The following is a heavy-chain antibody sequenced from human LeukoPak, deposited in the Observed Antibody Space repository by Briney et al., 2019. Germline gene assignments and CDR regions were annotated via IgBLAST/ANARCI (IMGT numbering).Heavy chain of an antibody. Sequence: FYPAYSFTFDNYATRWVRLPARSCLGWPTGISWNSGSIGYADSVKGRFTISRDNAKNSLYLQMNSLRAEDMALYYCAKLAVAGREGVDYWGQGTLVTVSS. D-gene: IGHD6-19*01. V-gene: IGHV3-9*03. CDR3: AKLAVAGREGVDY. CDR1: SFTFDNYA. CDR2: ISWNSGSI. J-gene: IGHJ4*02.